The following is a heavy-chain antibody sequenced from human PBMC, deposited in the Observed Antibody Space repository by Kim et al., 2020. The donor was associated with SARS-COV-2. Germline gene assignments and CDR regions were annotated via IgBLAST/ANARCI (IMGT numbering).Heavy chain of an antibody. J-gene: IGHJ5*02. CDR3: ARDVPTGSSAQFDP. V-gene: IGHV1-18*01. D-gene: IGHD4-17*01. Sequence: AQKLQGRVTMTTDTSTSTAYMELRGLRSDDTAVYYCARDVPTGSSAQFDPWGQGTLVTVSS.